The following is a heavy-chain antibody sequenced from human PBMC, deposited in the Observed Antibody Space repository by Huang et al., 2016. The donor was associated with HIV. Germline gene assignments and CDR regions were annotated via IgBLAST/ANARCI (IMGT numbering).Heavy chain of an antibody. D-gene: IGHD3-3*01. V-gene: IGHV1-3*01. J-gene: IGHJ4*02. Sequence: QVQLVQSGAEVKKPGPSVKVSCTTSGYTFSSHALHWLRQAPGQRPEWMGWINGGNGDTKYSQKFQGRVTITSDTSANIGYMELNSLLSEDTAVYYCARDPLDIRRHFDFWGQGSLVTVSS. CDR2: INGGNGDT. CDR1: GYTFSSHA. CDR3: ARDPLDIRRHFDF.